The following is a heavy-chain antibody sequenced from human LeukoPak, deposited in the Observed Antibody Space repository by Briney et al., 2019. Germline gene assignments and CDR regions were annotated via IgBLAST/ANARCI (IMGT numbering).Heavy chain of an antibody. CDR3: ARGSTYYDSSGQVPFDY. Sequence: PGGSLRLSCAASGFTFSTYSMNWVRQAPGKGLEWVSYISNSSSTIYYADSVKGRFTISRDNAKNSLYLQMNSLRAEDTAVYYCARGSTYYDSSGQVPFDYWGQGTLVTASS. J-gene: IGHJ4*02. D-gene: IGHD3-22*01. V-gene: IGHV3-48*01. CDR1: GFTFSTYS. CDR2: ISNSSSTI.